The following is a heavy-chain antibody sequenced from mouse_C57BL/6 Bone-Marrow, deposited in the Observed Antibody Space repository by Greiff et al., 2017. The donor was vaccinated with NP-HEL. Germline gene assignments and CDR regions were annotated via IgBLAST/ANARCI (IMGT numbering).Heavy chain of an antibody. J-gene: IGHJ4*01. Sequence: VQLQQSGAELVKPGASVKLSCKASGYTFTSYWMHWVKQRPGQGLEWIGMIHPNSGSTNYNEKFKSKATLTVDKSSSTAYMQLSSLTSEDSAVYYCARGGGNFYYYAMDYWGQGTSVTVSS. D-gene: IGHD2-1*01. V-gene: IGHV1-64*01. CDR1: GYTFTSYW. CDR3: ARGGGNFYYYAMDY. CDR2: IHPNSGST.